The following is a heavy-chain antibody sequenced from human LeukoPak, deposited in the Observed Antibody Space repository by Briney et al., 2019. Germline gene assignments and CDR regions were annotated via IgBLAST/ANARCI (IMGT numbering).Heavy chain of an antibody. J-gene: IGHJ6*03. V-gene: IGHV1-18*01. Sequence: ASVKVSCKASGYTFTSYGISWVRQAPGQGLEWMGWISAYNGNTNYAQKLQGRVTMTTDTSTSTAYMELRSLRSDDTAVYYYAREAYDFWSGYPYDYYYYMDVWGKGTTVTVSS. CDR1: GYTFTSYG. CDR2: ISAYNGNT. CDR3: AREAYDFWSGYPYDYYYYMDV. D-gene: IGHD3-3*01.